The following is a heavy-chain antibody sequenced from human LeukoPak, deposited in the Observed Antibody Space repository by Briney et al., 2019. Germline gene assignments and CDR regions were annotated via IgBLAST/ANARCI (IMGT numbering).Heavy chain of an antibody. Sequence: ASVKVSCKASGYTFTSYDINWVRQATGQGLEWMGWMNPNSGNTGYAQKFQGRVTMTRNTSISTAYMELSSLRSEDTAVYYCAREVEPNVVGATNFDYWGQGTLVTVSS. CDR1: GYTFTSYD. CDR3: AREVEPNVVGATNFDY. J-gene: IGHJ4*02. V-gene: IGHV1-8*01. D-gene: IGHD1-26*01. CDR2: MNPNSGNT.